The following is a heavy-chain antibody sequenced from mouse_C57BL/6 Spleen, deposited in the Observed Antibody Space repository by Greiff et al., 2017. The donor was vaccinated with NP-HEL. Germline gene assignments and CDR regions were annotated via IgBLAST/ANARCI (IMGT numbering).Heavy chain of an antibody. D-gene: IGHD2-3*01. Sequence: EVKVVESGGGLVQSGRSLRLSCATSGFTFSDFYMEWVRQAPGKGLEWIAASRNKANDYTTEYSASVKGRFIVSRDPSQSILYLQMNALRAEDTAIYYRAREAIYDGYLGYFGVWGTGPTVTVSS. V-gene: IGHV7-1*01. CDR1: GFTFSDFY. J-gene: IGHJ1*03. CDR2: SRNKANDYTT. CDR3: AREAIYDGYLGYFGV.